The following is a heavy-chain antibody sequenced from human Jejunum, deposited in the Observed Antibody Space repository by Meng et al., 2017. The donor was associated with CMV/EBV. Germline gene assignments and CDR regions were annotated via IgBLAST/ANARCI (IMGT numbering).Heavy chain of an antibody. CDR3: GDPPAGY. CDR1: GASFSGYR. CDR2: IDHSGSA. J-gene: IGHJ4*02. V-gene: IGHV4-34*01. Sequence: QVQLQQWGAGLLEPSETLALTCAVYGASFSGYRWNWIRQPPGKGLEWIGEIDHSGSANYNPSLKSRATVSIDNSKNQFSLKLTSMTAADTAVYFCGDPPAGYWGQGILVTVSS.